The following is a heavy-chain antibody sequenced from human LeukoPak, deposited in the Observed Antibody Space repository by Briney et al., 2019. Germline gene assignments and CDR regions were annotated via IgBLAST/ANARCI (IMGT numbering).Heavy chain of an antibody. D-gene: IGHD1-14*01. Sequence: PSETLSLTRTVSGGFISNSRDYWAWIRQPPGKGLEWIGEINHSGSTNYNPSLKSRVTISVDTSKNQFSLKLSSVTAADTAVYYCARRLVAGTLYNWFDPWGQGTLVTVSS. CDR2: INHSGST. J-gene: IGHJ5*02. CDR1: GGFISNSRDY. V-gene: IGHV4-39*07. CDR3: ARRLVAGTLYNWFDP.